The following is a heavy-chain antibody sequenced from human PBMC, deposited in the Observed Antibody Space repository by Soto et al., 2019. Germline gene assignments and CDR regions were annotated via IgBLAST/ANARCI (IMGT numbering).Heavy chain of an antibody. CDR2: IKQDGSEK. J-gene: IGHJ4*02. CDR1: GFTFSSYW. CDR3: ARDTYSGSSWGLVDY. V-gene: IGHV3-7*01. D-gene: IGHD6-6*01. Sequence: EVQLVESGGGLVQPGGSLRLSCAASGFTFSSYWMSWVRQAPGKGLEWVANIKQDGSEKYYVDSVKGRFTISRDNAKNSLYLQMNSLRAEDTAVYDCARDTYSGSSWGLVDYWGQGTLVTVSS.